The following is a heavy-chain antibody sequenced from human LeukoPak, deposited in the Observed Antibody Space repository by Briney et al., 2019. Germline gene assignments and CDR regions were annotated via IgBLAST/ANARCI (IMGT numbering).Heavy chain of an antibody. D-gene: IGHD3-16*01. CDR1: GFTFSSYA. Sequence: GRSQRLSCAASGFTFSSYAMHWVRQAPGKGLEWVAVISYDGSNKYYADSVKGRFTISRDNSKNTLYLQMNSLRAEDTAVYYCARGGDKFDYWGQGTLVTVSS. V-gene: IGHV3-30*04. CDR3: ARGGDKFDY. CDR2: ISYDGSNK. J-gene: IGHJ4*02.